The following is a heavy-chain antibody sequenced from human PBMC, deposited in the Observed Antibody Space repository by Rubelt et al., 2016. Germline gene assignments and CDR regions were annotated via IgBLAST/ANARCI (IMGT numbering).Heavy chain of an antibody. CDR3: ARDSNTIPGIAVAGDY. D-gene: IGHD6-19*01. J-gene: IGHJ4*02. Sequence: GKGLEWVAVISYDGSNKYYADSVKGRFTISRDNSKNTLYLQMNSLRAEDTAVYYCARDSNTIPGIAVAGDYWGQGTLVTVSS. V-gene: IGHV3-30*04. CDR2: ISYDGSNK.